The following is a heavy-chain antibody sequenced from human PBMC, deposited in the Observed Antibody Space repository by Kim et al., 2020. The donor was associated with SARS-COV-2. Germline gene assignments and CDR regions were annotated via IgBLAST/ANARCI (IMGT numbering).Heavy chain of an antibody. CDR1: GFMFSVKG. D-gene: IGHD6-19*01. V-gene: IGHV3-30*02. J-gene: IGHJ4*01. Sequence: GGSLRLSCAASGFMFSVKGMHWVRQAPGKGLEWVAFIAYDGSTQSYADSVKGRFTISRDNRKNTQYLQMNSLRGEDTAVYYCAKDRTHARGWRDFDDWG. CDR3: AKDRTHARGWRDFDD. CDR2: IAYDGSTQ.